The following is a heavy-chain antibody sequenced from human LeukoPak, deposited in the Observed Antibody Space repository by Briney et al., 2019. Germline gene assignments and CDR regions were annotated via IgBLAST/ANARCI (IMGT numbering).Heavy chain of an antibody. CDR1: GFTFSSYA. J-gene: IGHJ4*02. CDR3: AKIEAITGTKMDYFDY. D-gene: IGHD1-7*01. Sequence: GGSLRLSCAASGFTFSSYAMHWVRQAPGKGLEWVSAISGSGGSTYYADSVKGRFTISRDNSKNTLYLQMNSLRAEDTAVYYCAKIEAITGTKMDYFDYWGQGTLVTVSS. CDR2: ISGSGGST. V-gene: IGHV3-23*01.